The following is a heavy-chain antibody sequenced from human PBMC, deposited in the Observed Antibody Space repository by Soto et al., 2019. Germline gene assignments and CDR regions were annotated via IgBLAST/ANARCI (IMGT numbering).Heavy chain of an antibody. V-gene: IGHV4-30-2*01. CDR2: IYHSGST. CDR3: ARTRITMVRGVIITWWLDP. J-gene: IGHJ5*02. CDR1: GGSISSGGYS. Sequence: PSETLSLTCAVSGGSISSGGYSWSWIRQPPGKGLEWIGYIYHSGSTYYNPSLKSRVTISVDRSKNQFSLKLSSVTAADTAVYYCARTRITMVRGVIITWWLDPWGQGTLVTVSS. D-gene: IGHD3-10*01.